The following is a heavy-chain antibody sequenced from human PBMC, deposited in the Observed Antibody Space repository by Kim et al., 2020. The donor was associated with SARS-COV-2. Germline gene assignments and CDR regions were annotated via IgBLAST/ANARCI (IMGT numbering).Heavy chain of an antibody. V-gene: IGHV3-13*01. CDR2: IGTAGDT. D-gene: IGHD2-21*02. CDR1: GFTFSSYD. J-gene: IGHJ4*02. Sequence: GGSLRLSCAASGFTFSSYDMHWVRQATGKGLEWVSAIGTAGDTYYPGSVKGRFTISRENAKNSLYLQMNSLRAGDTAVYYCAREGTGDREFDYWGQGTLVTVSS. CDR3: AREGTGDREFDY.